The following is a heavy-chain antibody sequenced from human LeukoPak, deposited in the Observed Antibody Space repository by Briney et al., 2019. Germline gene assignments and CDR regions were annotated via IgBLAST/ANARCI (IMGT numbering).Heavy chain of an antibody. CDR1: GYTFTTYG. J-gene: IGHJ2*01. V-gene: IGHV1-18*01. Sequence: ASVKVSCKASGYTFTTYGISWVRQAPGQGLEWMGWISAYNGNTNYAQKLQGRVTMTTDTSTSTAYMELRSLRSDDTAVYYCARGGYYYDSSAYTPLDWYFDLWGRGTLVTVSS. CDR2: ISAYNGNT. D-gene: IGHD3-22*01. CDR3: ARGGYYYDSSAYTPLDWYFDL.